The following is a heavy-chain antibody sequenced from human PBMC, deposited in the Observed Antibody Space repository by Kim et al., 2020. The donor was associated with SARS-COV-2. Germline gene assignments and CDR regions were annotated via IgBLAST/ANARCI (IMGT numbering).Heavy chain of an antibody. Sequence: GGSLRLSCAASGFTFSSYGMHWVRQAPGKGLEWVAVISYDGSNKYYADSVKGRFTISRDNSKNTLYLQMNSLRAEDTAVYYCAKDPIIAAAGTGYYYYYGMDVWGQGTTVTVSS. CDR1: GFTFSSYG. CDR3: AKDPIIAAAGTGYYYYYGMDV. J-gene: IGHJ6*02. CDR2: ISYDGSNK. D-gene: IGHD6-13*01. V-gene: IGHV3-30*18.